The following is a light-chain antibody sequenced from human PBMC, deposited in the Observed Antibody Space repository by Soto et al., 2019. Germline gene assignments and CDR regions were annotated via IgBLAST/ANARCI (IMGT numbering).Light chain of an antibody. J-gene: IGKJ5*01. CDR2: GVS. Sequence: EIVMTQSPATLSLSPGDTATLSCRASQSVDTNLAWYVQKPGQAPRRLMYGVSTWGTGVTARFSGSGSGTEFTLSSSSLQSEDFEIYYCQQYKSWPITFGQGTRLEIK. V-gene: IGKV3D-15*01. CDR3: QQYKSWPIT. CDR1: QSVDTN.